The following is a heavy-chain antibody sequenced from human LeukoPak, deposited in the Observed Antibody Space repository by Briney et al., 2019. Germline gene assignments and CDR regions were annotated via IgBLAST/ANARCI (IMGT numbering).Heavy chain of an antibody. CDR3: ARLPAYCSSTSCYYDY. CDR2: VSGSSSYI. V-gene: IGHV3-21*01. D-gene: IGHD2-2*01. CDR1: GFTFTKYT. Sequence: PGGSLRLSCAASGFTFTKYTMNWVRQAPGKGLEWVSSVSGSSSYIYYADSVKGRFTISRDNAKNSLFLQMNSLRAEDTAVYYCARLPAYCSSTSCYYDYWGQATPVTVYS. J-gene: IGHJ4*02.